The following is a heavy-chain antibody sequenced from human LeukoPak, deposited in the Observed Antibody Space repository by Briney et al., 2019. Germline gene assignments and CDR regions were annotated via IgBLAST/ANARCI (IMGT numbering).Heavy chain of an antibody. CDR1: GFTFRSYS. CDR3: AREVVPARLAAFDI. D-gene: IGHD2-2*01. CDR2: ISSSSSYI. J-gene: IGHJ3*02. V-gene: IGHV3-21*01. Sequence: PGGSLRLSCAASGFTFRSYSMNWVRQAPGKGLEWVSSISSSSSYIYYADSVKGRFTISRDNAKNSLYLQMNSLRAEDTAVYYCAREVVPARLAAFDIWGQGTMVTVSS.